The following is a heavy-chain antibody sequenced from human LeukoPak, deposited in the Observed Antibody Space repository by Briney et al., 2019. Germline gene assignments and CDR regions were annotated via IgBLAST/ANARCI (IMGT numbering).Heavy chain of an antibody. CDR1: GGSISSGGYS. J-gene: IGHJ4*02. V-gene: IGHV4-30-2*01. CDR2: IYHSGST. CDR3: ARGTAHYDYVWGSYRSGYYFDY. Sequence: QPSETLSLTCAVSGGSISSGGYSWSWIRQPPGKGLEWIGYIYHSGSTYYNPSLKSRVTISVDRSKNQFSLKLSSVTAADTAVYYCARGTAHYDYVWGSYRSGYYFDYWGQGTLVTVSS. D-gene: IGHD3-16*02.